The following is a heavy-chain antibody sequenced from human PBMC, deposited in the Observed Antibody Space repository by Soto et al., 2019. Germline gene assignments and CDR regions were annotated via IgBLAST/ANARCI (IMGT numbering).Heavy chain of an antibody. Sequence: QVQLVQSGDEMRKPGASVKVSCQASGYTFSNYGITWVRQAPGQGLEWMGWISAHNGNSKYARSLQGRLTLTTDTSTRTSYMELRSLRSDDTAVYYCARDWYFYGSGSPNHMDVWGKGTTVSVSS. CDR1: GYTFSNYG. V-gene: IGHV1-18*01. J-gene: IGHJ6*03. D-gene: IGHD3-10*01. CDR2: ISAHNGNS. CDR3: ARDWYFYGSGSPNHMDV.